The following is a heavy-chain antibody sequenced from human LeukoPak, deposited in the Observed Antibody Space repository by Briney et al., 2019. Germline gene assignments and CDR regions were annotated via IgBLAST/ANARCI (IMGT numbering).Heavy chain of an antibody. CDR1: GFTFSNYW. Sequence: PGGSLRLSCAASGFTFSNYWMHWVRQAPGKGLVWVSRINSDGSSTTYADSVKGRFTISRDNAKNTLYLQMNSLRAEDTAVYYCATSITMVRGVIIPPFDYWGQGTLVTVSS. V-gene: IGHV3-74*01. J-gene: IGHJ4*02. CDR3: ATSITMVRGVIIPPFDY. D-gene: IGHD3-10*01. CDR2: INSDGSST.